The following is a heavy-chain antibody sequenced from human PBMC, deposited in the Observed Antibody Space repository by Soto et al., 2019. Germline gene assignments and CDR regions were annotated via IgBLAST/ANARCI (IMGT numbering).Heavy chain of an antibody. Sequence: PSETLSLTCTVSGGSISSYYWSWIRQPPGKGLEWIGYIYYGGSTNYNPSLKSRVTISVDTSKNQFSLKLSSVTAADTAVYYCARRSSIAARGHNWFDPWGQGTLVTVSS. CDR3: ARRSSIAARGHNWFDP. V-gene: IGHV4-59*01. J-gene: IGHJ5*02. CDR1: GGSISSYY. D-gene: IGHD6-6*01. CDR2: IYYGGST.